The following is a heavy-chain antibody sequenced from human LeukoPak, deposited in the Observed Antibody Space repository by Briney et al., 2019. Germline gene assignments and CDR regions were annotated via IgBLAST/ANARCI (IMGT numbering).Heavy chain of an antibody. Sequence: PSETLSLTCTVSGGSISSYYCSWIRQPPGKGLEWIGYIYYSGSTNYNPSLKSRVTISVDTSKNQFSLKLSSVTAADTAVYYCTESSGYYWGQGTLVTVSS. CDR2: IYYSGST. CDR3: TESSGYY. CDR1: GGSISSYY. D-gene: IGHD3-22*01. V-gene: IGHV4-59*01. J-gene: IGHJ4*02.